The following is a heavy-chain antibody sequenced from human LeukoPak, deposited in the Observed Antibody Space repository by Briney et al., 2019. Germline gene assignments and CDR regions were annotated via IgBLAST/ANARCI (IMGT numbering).Heavy chain of an antibody. D-gene: IGHD2-2*02. Sequence: ASVKVSCKASGYTFTSYGISWVRQAPGQGLEWMGWISAYNGNTNYAQKLQGRVTMTTDTSTSTAYMELRSLRSDDTAVYYCARVRPAAIKDWFDPWGQGTQVTVSS. J-gene: IGHJ5*02. CDR2: ISAYNGNT. CDR3: ARVRPAAIKDWFDP. CDR1: GYTFTSYG. V-gene: IGHV1-18*01.